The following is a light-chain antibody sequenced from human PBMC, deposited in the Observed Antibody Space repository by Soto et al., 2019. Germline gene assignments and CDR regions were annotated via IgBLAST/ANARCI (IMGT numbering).Light chain of an antibody. J-gene: IGKJ4*01. V-gene: IGKV1-39*01. Sequence: DIQMTQPPPSLSASVGDRATITCRASQDIRRFLNWYQQKPGRAPKLLMYGASNLQSGVPSRFSGRGSGTDFTLTISTLKPDDFATYYCQHSYSAPLTFGVGTEVYIK. CDR1: QDIRRF. CDR2: GAS. CDR3: QHSYSAPLT.